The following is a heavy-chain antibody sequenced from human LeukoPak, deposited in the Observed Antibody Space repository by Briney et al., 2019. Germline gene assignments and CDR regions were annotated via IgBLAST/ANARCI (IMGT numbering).Heavy chain of an antibody. CDR3: ARVSSGITHND. CDR1: GFTSSSYH. CDR2: ISSGSNYI. J-gene: IGHJ4*02. V-gene: IGHV3-21*01. D-gene: IGHD3-10*01. Sequence: GGSLRLSCAASGFTSSSYHMNWVRQAPGKGLEWVSSISSGSNYIYYADSVRGRFTISRDNAKNSLFLQMNSLRAEDTAVYFCARVSSGITHNDWGQGTLVTVSS.